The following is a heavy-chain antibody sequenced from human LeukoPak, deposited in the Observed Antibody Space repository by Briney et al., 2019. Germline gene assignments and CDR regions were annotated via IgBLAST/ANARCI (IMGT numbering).Heavy chain of an antibody. J-gene: IGHJ4*02. D-gene: IGHD4-23*01. CDR2: ISAYNGNT. Sequence: GSSVKVSCKASGGTFSSYAISWVRQAPGLELEWMGWISAYNGNTNYAQKLQGRVTMTTDTSTSTAYMELRSLRSDDTAVYYCARMLAAAVTPHFDYWGQGTLVTVSS. CDR1: GGTFSSYA. V-gene: IGHV1-18*01. CDR3: ARMLAAAVTPHFDY.